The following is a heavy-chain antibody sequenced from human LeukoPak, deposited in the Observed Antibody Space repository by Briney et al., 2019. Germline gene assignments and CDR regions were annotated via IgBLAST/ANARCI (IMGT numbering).Heavy chain of an antibody. CDR2: IDPTDSYT. V-gene: IGHV5-10-1*01. J-gene: IGHJ6*02. CDR3: ARRDVLPDTSRSNNSYYGMDV. D-gene: IGHD1-14*01. CDR1: GYNFTSYW. Sequence: GESLRISCKASGYNFTSYWINWVRQMPGKGLEYMGRIDPTDSYTNYSPSFQGHVSISADKSISTAYLQWSSLKAADTAMNFCARRDVLPDTSRSNNSYYGMDVWGQGTTVTVSS.